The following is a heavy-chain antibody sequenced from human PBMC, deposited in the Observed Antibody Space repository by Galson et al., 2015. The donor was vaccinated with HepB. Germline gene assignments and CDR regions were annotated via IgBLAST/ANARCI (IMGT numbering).Heavy chain of an antibody. Sequence: QSGAEVKKPGESLKISCKGSGYSFTSYWIGWVRQMPGKGLEWMGIIYPGDSDTRYSPSFQGQVTISADKSISTAYLQWSSLKASDTAMYYCARYSNPPYPHYGMDVWGQGTTVTVSS. CDR3: ARYSNPPYPHYGMDV. CDR2: IYPGDSDT. J-gene: IGHJ6*02. CDR1: GYSFTSYW. D-gene: IGHD4-11*01. V-gene: IGHV5-51*01.